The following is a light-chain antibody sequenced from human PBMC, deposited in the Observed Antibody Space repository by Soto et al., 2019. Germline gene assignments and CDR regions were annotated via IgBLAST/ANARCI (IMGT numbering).Light chain of an antibody. CDR2: GAS. CDR1: QSVSSN. J-gene: IGKJ3*01. CDR3: QQYGSSPFT. V-gene: IGKV3-15*01. Sequence: EIVMTQSPATLPVSPGERATLSCSASQSVSSNLAWYQQKPGQAPRFLIYGASTRATGIPARFSGSGSGTEFTLTISSLQSEDFAVYYCQQYGSSPFTFGPGTKVDI.